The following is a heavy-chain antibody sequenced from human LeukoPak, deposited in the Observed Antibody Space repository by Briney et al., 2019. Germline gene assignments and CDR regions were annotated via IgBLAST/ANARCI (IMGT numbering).Heavy chain of an antibody. Sequence: PSETLSLTCTVSGGSISSSSYYWGWIRQPPGKGLEWIGSIYYSGSTYYNPSLKSRVTISVDTSKNQFSLKLSSVTAADTAVYYCARELLLWFGEDWFDPWGQGTLVTVSS. CDR2: IYYSGST. CDR3: ARELLLWFGEDWFDP. D-gene: IGHD3-10*01. V-gene: IGHV4-39*07. J-gene: IGHJ5*02. CDR1: GGSISSSSYY.